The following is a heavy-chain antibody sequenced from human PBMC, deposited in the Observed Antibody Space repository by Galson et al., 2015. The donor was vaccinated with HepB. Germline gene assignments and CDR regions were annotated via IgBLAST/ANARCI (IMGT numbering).Heavy chain of an antibody. V-gene: IGHV3-23*01. Sequence: SLRLSCAASGFTFSSYAMSWVRQAPGKGPEWVSAISGSGGSTYYADSVKGRFTISRDNSKNTLYLQMNSLRAEDTAVYYCAKDRAPGIAVAGGQFDYWGQGTLVTVSS. J-gene: IGHJ4*02. CDR1: GFTFSSYA. CDR2: ISGSGGST. D-gene: IGHD6-19*01. CDR3: AKDRAPGIAVAGGQFDY.